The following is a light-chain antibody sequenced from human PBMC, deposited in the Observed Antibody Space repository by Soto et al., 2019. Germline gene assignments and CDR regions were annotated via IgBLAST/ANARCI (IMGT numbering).Light chain of an antibody. V-gene: IGKV3-15*01. Sequence: EIVMTQSPATLSVSPGERATLSWMASQSVSSNLAWYQQNPGQAPRLLIYGASTRATGIPARFSGTGSGTDFTLTVSSLQSEDFAGYYCQQYDNWPQTFGQGTKVDIK. CDR2: GAS. J-gene: IGKJ1*01. CDR1: QSVSSN. CDR3: QQYDNWPQT.